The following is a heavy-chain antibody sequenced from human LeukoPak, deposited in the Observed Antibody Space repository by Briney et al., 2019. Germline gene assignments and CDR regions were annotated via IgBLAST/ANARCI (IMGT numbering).Heavy chain of an antibody. CDR2: ISGSGGST. CDR1: GFTFSSYA. D-gene: IGHD3-22*01. V-gene: IGHV3-23*01. J-gene: IGHJ4*02. CDR3: ASLITMIVVVMDY. Sequence: QPGGSLRLSCAASGFTFSSYAMSWVRQAPGKGLERVSAISGSGGSTYYADSVKGRFTISRDNSKNTLYLQMNSLRAEDTAVYYCASLITMIVVVMDYWGQGTLVTVSS.